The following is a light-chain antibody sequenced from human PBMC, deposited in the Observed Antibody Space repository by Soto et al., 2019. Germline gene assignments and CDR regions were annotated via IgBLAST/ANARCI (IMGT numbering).Light chain of an antibody. V-gene: IGKV3-11*01. CDR1: QSVSNNY. Sequence: EIVLTQSPGTLSLSPGERATLSCRASQSVSNNYLAWYQQKPGQAPRLLIYGASNRATGIPPRFSGSGSTTDFTLTIGSLEPEDFAVYYCHQRGNGPPWTFGQGTKVDIK. CDR3: HQRGNGPPWT. CDR2: GAS. J-gene: IGKJ1*01.